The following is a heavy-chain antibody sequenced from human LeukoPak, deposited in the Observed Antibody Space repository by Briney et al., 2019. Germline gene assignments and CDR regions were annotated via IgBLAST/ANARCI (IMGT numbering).Heavy chain of an antibody. CDR2: IYYSGST. Sequence: SETLSLTCSVSGGSINNYWWNWIRQPPGKGLEWIGYIYYSGSTSYNPSLKSRLTISVDTSLNQFSLKLNSVTAADTPVYYCARYCSGGDCYSKALDYWGQGILVTVSS. J-gene: IGHJ4*02. V-gene: IGHV4-59*01. D-gene: IGHD2-15*01. CDR1: GGSINNYW. CDR3: ARYCSGGDCYSKALDY.